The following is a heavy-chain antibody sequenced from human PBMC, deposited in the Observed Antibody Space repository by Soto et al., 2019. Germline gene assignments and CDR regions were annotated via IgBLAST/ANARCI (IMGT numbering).Heavy chain of an antibody. CDR2: ISGSGGST. CDR1: GFTFSSYA. CDR3: AKNFRSIYHRDSFDI. V-gene: IGHV3-23*01. J-gene: IGHJ3*02. Sequence: EVQLLESGGGLVQPGGYLRLSCAASGFTFSSYAMSWVRQAPGKGLEWVSAISGSGGSTYYADSVKGRFTISRDNAKNTRYLQMNSLRAADTAVYYCAKNFRSIYHRDSFDIWGQGTMVTVSS. D-gene: IGHD3-3*01.